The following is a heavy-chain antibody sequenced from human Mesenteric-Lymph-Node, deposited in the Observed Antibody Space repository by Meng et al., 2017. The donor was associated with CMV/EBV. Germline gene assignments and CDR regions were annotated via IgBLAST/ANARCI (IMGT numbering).Heavy chain of an antibody. D-gene: IGHD1-26*01. V-gene: IGHV4-38-2*02. CDR1: GYSISSGYS. Sequence: SETLSLTCTVFGYSISSGYSWGCIRPPPGKGLQWFGSIYHSGSTYYNPSLKRPVTISVDTSKYQFSLKLSSVTAADTAVYYCARAMVSWSGNNYVLGTRTGLDYWGQGTLVTVSS. J-gene: IGHJ4*02. CDR2: IYHSGST. CDR3: ARAMVSWSGNNYVLGTRTGLDY.